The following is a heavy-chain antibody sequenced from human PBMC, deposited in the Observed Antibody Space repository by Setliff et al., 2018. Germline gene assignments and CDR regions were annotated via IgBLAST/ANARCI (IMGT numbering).Heavy chain of an antibody. D-gene: IGHD3-16*01. Sequence: HPGGSLRLSCAASGFDFKTHWMDWARQAPGKGLEWISYIHDSGNPTYYADSVKGRFTVSRDNAKNSLYLQMTSLRAEDTAIYYCARTTGYRLEGDFDYWGQGTLVTVSS. J-gene: IGHJ4*02. CDR3: ARTTGYRLEGDFDY. CDR2: IHDSGNPT. V-gene: IGHV3-48*03. CDR1: GFDFKTHW.